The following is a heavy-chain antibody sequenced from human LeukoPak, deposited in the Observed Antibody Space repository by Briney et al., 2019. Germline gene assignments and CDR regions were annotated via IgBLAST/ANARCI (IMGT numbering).Heavy chain of an antibody. J-gene: IGHJ4*02. D-gene: IGHD2-21*01. V-gene: IGHV3-11*03. Sequence: GGSLRLSCAASGFAFNEYNMSWIRHAPGKGLEWVSYISSSTTHTRYAESVNGRFSTSRDKVKRSLHLEMNSLRAEDTAVYYCARTLVASFYSDFWGQGTLVIVSS. CDR2: ISSSTTHT. CDR3: ARTLVASFYSDF. CDR1: GFAFNEYN.